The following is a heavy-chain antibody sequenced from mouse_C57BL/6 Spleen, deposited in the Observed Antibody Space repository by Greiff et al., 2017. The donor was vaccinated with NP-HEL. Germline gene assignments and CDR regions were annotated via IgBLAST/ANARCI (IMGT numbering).Heavy chain of an antibody. V-gene: IGHV1-80*01. CDR3: AAYITTVVAPFDY. CDR1: GYAFSSYW. J-gene: IGHJ2*01. Sequence: VHLVESGAELVKPGASVKISCKASGYAFSSYWMNWVKQRPGKGLEWIGQIYPGDGDTNYNGKFKGKATLTADKSSSTAYMQLSSLTSENSAVYFYAAYITTVVAPFDYWGQGTTLTVSS. CDR2: IYPGDGDT. D-gene: IGHD1-1*01.